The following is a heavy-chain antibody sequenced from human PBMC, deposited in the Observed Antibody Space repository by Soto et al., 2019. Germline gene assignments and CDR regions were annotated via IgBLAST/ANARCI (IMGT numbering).Heavy chain of an antibody. J-gene: IGHJ3*02. CDR1: GFTLSRHT. V-gene: IGHV3-21*01. Sequence: PVGSLRLSCAASGFTLSRHTMNWVRQAPGKGLEWVSFIGSRTSDIYYADSVKGRFTISRDNAKNSLYLDLTRLRAEDTAVYFFVRDYYDTSGYPNTFDMWGQRTMVTVAS. CDR3: VRDYYDTSGYPNTFDM. CDR2: IGSRTSDI. D-gene: IGHD3-22*01.